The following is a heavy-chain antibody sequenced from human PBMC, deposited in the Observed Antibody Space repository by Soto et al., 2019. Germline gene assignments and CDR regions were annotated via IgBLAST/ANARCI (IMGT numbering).Heavy chain of an antibody. CDR3: ASFISSYGMDV. CDR1: GFTVGSQY. CDR2: IYSGGST. Sequence: EVQLVESGGGLIQPGGSLRLSCAASGFTVGSQYMSWVRQAPGKGLECVSVIYSGGSTYHADSVKGRFTTSRDNSKNTLYLQMNSLRAEDTAIYYCASFISSYGMDVWGQGTTVTVSS. V-gene: IGHV3-53*01. J-gene: IGHJ6*02. D-gene: IGHD3-10*01.